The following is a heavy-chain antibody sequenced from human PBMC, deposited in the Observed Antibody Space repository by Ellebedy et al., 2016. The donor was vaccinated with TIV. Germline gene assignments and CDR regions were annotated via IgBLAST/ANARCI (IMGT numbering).Heavy chain of an antibody. J-gene: IGHJ6*02. CDR3: AGRGVATGIWENYYYYYGMDV. CDR2: IYSGGST. D-gene: IGHD5-12*01. CDR1: GFTVSSNY. V-gene: IGHV3-53*01. Sequence: GESLKISXAASGFTVSSNYMSWVRQAPGKGLEWVSVIYSGGSTYYADSVKGRFTISRDNSKNTLYLQMNSLRAEDTAVYYCAGRGVATGIWENYYYYYGMDVWGQGTTVTVSS.